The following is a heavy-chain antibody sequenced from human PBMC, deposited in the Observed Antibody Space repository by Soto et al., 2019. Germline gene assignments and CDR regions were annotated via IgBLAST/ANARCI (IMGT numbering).Heavy chain of an antibody. CDR1: GFTFSSYG. CDR2: ISYDGSNK. D-gene: IGHD2-8*01. CDR3: AKVLDCTNGACYYYYGMYV. J-gene: IGHJ6*02. Sequence: PGGSLRLSCAASGFTFSSYGMHWVRQAPGKGLEWVAVISYDGSNKYYADSVKGRFTISRDNSKNTLYLQMNSLRAEDTAVYYCAKVLDCTNGACYYYYGMYVRGQRTMVTVS. V-gene: IGHV3-30*18.